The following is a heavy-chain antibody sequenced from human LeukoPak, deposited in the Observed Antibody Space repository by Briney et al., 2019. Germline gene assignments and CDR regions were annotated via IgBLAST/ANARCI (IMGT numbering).Heavy chain of an antibody. CDR2: IHSSGDYI. CDR3: AREYNSRATFDY. D-gene: IGHD1-20*01. Sequence: GGSLRLSCAASASGVAFTSRSMNWVRQAPGKGLEWISYIHSSGDYIFYADSVKGRFTVSRDNARNSLYLQMNSLRADDTAIYYCAREYNSRATFDYWGQGTLVTVSS. CDR1: ASGVAFTSRS. J-gene: IGHJ4*02. V-gene: IGHV3-21*05.